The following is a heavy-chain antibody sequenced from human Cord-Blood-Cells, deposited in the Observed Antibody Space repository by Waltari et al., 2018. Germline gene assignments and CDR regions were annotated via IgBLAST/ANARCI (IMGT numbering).Heavy chain of an antibody. CDR2: IYYSGST. J-gene: IGHJ4*02. V-gene: IGHV4-59*08. D-gene: IGHD6-13*01. CDR1: GGSISSYY. Sequence: QVQLQESGPGLVKPSETLSLTCTVSGGSISSYYWIWIRQPPGKGLEWIGYIYYSGSTNYNPSLKSRVTISVDTSKNQFSLKLSSVTDADTAVYYCARLQGGSSWYDYWGQGTLVTVSS. CDR3: ARLQGGSSWYDY.